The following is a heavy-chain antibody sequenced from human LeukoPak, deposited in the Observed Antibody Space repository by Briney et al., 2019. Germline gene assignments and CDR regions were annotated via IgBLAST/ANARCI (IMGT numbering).Heavy chain of an antibody. J-gene: IGHJ4*02. CDR2: IWYDGSNK. CDR1: GFTFSSYG. CDR3: ARNGGLYYYDSSGSPDY. D-gene: IGHD3-22*01. Sequence: GVSLRLSCAASGFTFSSYGMHWVRQAPGKGLEWVAVIWYDGSNKYYADSVKGRFTISRDNSKSTLYLQMNSLRAEDTAVYYCARNGGLYYYDSSGSPDYWGQGTLVTVSS. V-gene: IGHV3-33*01.